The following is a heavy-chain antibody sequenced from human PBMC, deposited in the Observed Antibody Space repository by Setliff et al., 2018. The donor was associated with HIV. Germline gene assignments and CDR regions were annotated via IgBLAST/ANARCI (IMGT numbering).Heavy chain of an antibody. D-gene: IGHD5-12*01. CDR3: HSGYDTEEQSYFDY. CDR1: GYSISSGYY. V-gene: IGHV3-21*01. Sequence: ETLSLTCTVSGYSISSGYYWGWVRQAPGKGLEWVSSISSSSSYIYYADSVKGRFTISRDNAKNTLYLQMNSLRAEDTGVYYCHSGYDTEEQSYFDYWGQGALVTVSS. CDR2: ISSSSSYI. J-gene: IGHJ4*02.